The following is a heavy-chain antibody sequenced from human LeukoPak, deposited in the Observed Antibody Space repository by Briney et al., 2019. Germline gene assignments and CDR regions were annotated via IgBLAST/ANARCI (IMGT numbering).Heavy chain of an antibody. J-gene: IGHJ4*02. D-gene: IGHD2-2*01. CDR2: IRYDGSNK. V-gene: IGHV3-30*02. CDR1: GFTFSSYA. CDR3: AKLKNCSSTSCRKSFDY. Sequence: GGSLRLSCAASGFTFSSYAMHWVRQAPGKGLEWVAFIRYDGSNKYYADSVKGRFTISRDNSKNTLYLQMNSLRAEDTAVYYCAKLKNCSSTSCRKSFDYWGQGTLVTVSS.